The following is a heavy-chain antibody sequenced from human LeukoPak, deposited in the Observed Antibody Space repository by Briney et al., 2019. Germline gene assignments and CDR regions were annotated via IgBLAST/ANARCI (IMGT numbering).Heavy chain of an antibody. CDR2: ISSDGTTE. V-gene: IGHV3-30-3*01. D-gene: IGHD3-10*01. CDR1: GFTFASYA. Sequence: GGSLRLSCAGSGFTFASYAVHWVGQAPGKRLEWVAFISSDGTTEHYRDSVKGRFTLSRDNSMNTVSLQMNSLGTEDTAVYYCARGRDSGSFIIDYWGQGTLVTVSS. CDR3: ARGRDSGSFIIDY. J-gene: IGHJ4*02.